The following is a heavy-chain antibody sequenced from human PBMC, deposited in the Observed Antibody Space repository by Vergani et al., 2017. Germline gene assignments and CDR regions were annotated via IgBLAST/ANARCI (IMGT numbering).Heavy chain of an antibody. V-gene: IGHV4-59*01. Sequence: QVQLQESGPGLVKPSETLSLTCTVSGGSISSYYWSWIRQPPGKGLEWIGYIYYSGSTNYNPSLKSRVTISVDTSKNQFSLKLSSVTAADTAVYYCARVGYSXGSSIWYYYYYMDVWGKGP. CDR3: ARVGYSXGSSIWYYYYYMDV. J-gene: IGHJ6*03. CDR1: GGSISSYY. D-gene: IGHD5-18*01. CDR2: IYYSGST.